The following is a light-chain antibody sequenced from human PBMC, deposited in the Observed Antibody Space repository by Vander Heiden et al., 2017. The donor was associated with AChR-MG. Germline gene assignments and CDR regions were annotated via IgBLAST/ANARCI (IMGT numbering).Light chain of an antibody. CDR2: RAS. J-gene: IGKJ1*01. CDR3: QQRSSWPRT. Sequence: EIVLTQSPATLSLSPGDRATLSCRASQSVGIYLAWYQHKPGQAPSLLILRASNRAAGVPTRFSGRGSGTDFTLTISRVEPEDFAVYYCQQRSSWPRTFGQGTKVEVK. CDR1: QSVGIY. V-gene: IGKV3-11*01.